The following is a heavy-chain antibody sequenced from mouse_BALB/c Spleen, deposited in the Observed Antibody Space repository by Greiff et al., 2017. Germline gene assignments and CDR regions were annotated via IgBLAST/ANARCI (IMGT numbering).Heavy chain of an antibody. V-gene: IGHV1S81*02. CDR2: INPSNGGT. Sequence: QVQLQQSGAELVKPGASVKLSCKASGYTFTSYYMYWVKQRPGQGLEWIGEINPSNGGTNFNEKFKSKATLTVDKSSSTAYMQLSSLTSEDSAVYYCTRTPNYGNYVWFAYWGQGTLVTVSA. D-gene: IGHD2-1*01. CDR1: GYTFTSYY. CDR3: TRTPNYGNYVWFAY. J-gene: IGHJ3*01.